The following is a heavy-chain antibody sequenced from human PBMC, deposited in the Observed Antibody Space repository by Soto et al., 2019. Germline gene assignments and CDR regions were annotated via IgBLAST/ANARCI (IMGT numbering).Heavy chain of an antibody. J-gene: IGHJ2*01. D-gene: IGHD3-16*02. V-gene: IGHV3-13*04. CDR2: IGTAGDT. CDR3: ARVVAPRSYWYFDL. CDR1: GFTFSSYD. Sequence: EVQLVESGGGLVQPGGSLRLSCAASGFTFSSYDMHWVRQATGKGLEWVSAIGTAGDTYYPGSVKGRFTISRENAKNSLYLQMNSMRAGDTAVYYCARVVAPRSYWYFDLWGRGTLVTVSS.